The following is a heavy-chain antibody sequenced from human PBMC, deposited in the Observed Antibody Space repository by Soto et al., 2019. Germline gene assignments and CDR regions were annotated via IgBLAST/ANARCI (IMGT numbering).Heavy chain of an antibody. J-gene: IGHJ6*02. V-gene: IGHV1-3*01. CDR1: GYTFTSYA. Sequence: QVQLVQSGAEVKKPGASVKVSGKASGYTFTSYAMHWVRQAPGQRLEWMGWINAGNGNTKYSQKFQGRVTITRDTSASTAYMELSSLRSERTAVSYCARTVGYYFGMDVWGQGTTVTVSS. CDR3: ARTVGYYFGMDV. CDR2: INAGNGNT. D-gene: IGHD4-17*01.